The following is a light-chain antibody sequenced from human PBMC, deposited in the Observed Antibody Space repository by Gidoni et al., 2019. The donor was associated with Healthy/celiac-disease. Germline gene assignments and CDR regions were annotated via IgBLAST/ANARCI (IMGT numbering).Light chain of an antibody. Sequence: EIVMTQSPATLSVSPGERATLSCRASQSVSSSLAWYQQKPGQAPRLLIYGASTRATGIPARFNGSGSGTEFTFTISSLQSEDFAVYYCPQLGTFXQXTKLEI. V-gene: IGKV3-15*01. CDR3: PQLGT. J-gene: IGKJ2*02. CDR2: GAS. CDR1: QSVSSS.